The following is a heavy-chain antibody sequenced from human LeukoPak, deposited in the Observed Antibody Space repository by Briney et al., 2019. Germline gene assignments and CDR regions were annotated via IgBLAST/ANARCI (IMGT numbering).Heavy chain of an antibody. V-gene: IGHV3-30*04. Sequence: GGSLRLSCAASGFTFSSYAMHWVRQAPGKGLGWVSIISYDGNNKYYTDSVKGRFTISRDNSKNTLYLQMNSLRAEDTAVYYCARNSLRTALYYMDVWGQGTTVTVSS. CDR1: GFTFSSYA. CDR2: ISYDGNNK. CDR3: ARNSLRTALYYMDV. J-gene: IGHJ6*03.